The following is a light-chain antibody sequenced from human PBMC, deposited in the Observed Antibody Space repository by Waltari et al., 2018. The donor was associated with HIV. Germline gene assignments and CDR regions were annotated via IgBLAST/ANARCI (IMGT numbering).Light chain of an antibody. CDR3: CSYAGSSTLV. V-gene: IGLV2-23*01. CDR1: SSVVGSYNL. J-gene: IGLJ2*01. Sequence: QSALTQPASVSGSPGQSITISCPGTSSVVGSYNLYSWYQQHPGKAPKLMIDEGSKRPSGVSNRFSGSKSGNTASLTISGLQAEDEADYYCCSYAGSSTLVFGGGTKLTVL. CDR2: EGS.